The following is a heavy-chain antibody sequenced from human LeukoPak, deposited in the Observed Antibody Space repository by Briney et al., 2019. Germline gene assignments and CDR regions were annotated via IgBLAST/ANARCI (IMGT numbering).Heavy chain of an antibody. J-gene: IGHJ4*02. V-gene: IGHV3-48*01. Sequence: PGGPLRLSCAASGFTFSSYNMNWVRQAPGKGLEWVSYISSSSSTIYYADSVKGRFTISRDNAKNSLYLQMNSLRAEDTAVYYCARAYDILTGGDFDYWGQGTLVTVSS. CDR1: GFTFSSYN. D-gene: IGHD3-9*01. CDR2: ISSSSSTI. CDR3: ARAYDILTGGDFDY.